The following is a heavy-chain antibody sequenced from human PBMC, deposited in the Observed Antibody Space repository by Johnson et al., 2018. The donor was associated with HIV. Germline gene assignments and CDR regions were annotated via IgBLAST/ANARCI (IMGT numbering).Heavy chain of an antibody. CDR1: GFTFSSYA. Sequence: QVQLVESGGGVVQPGRSLRLSCAASGFTFSSYAMHWVRQAPGKGLEWVAVISYDGSNKYYADSVKGRFTISRDNSKNTLYLQMNSLRAEDTAVYYCARDVRWLPYAFDIWGQGTMVTVSS. D-gene: IGHD5-24*01. V-gene: IGHV3-30-3*01. J-gene: IGHJ3*02. CDR3: ARDVRWLPYAFDI. CDR2: ISYDGSNK.